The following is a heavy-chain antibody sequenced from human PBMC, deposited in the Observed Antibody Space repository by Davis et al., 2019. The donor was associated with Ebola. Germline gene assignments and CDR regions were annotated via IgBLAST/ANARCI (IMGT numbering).Heavy chain of an antibody. CDR3: AISSGYYYYYFDY. V-gene: IGHV3-48*04. CDR1: GFIFSTYN. CDR2: ISSGSGSTI. D-gene: IGHD3-22*01. J-gene: IGHJ4*02. Sequence: GESLKISCAASGFIFSTYNMNWVRQAPGRGLEWVSYISSGSGSTIYYADSVKGRFPISRDNAKNSLYLQMNSLRAEDTAVYYCAISSGYYYYYFDYWGQGTLVTVSS.